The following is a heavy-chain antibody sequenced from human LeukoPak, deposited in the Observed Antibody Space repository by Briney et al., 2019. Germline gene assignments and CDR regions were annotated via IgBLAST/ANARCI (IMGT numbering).Heavy chain of an antibody. CDR2: ISWNSGSI. CDR3: AVIGSGYYYDAFDI. D-gene: IGHD3-22*01. J-gene: IGHJ3*02. Sequence: LSGGSLRLSCAASGFTFDDYAMHWVRQAPGKGLEWVSGISWNSGSIGYADSVKGRFTISRDNAKNSLYLQMNSLRAEDMALYYCAVIGSGYYYDAFDIWGQGTMVTVSS. CDR1: GFTFDDYA. V-gene: IGHV3-9*03.